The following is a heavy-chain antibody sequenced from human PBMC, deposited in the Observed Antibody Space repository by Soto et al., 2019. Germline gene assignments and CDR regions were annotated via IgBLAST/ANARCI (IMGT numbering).Heavy chain of an antibody. V-gene: IGHV3-7*01. D-gene: IGHD3-22*01. J-gene: IGHJ5*02. CDR2: INQDGGQT. Sequence: PGGSLRLSCGASGFTFSRYWMNWVRQAPGKGLEWVANINQDGGQTYYVDSVKGRFTISRNNAKNFLYLQMDSLRAEDTAVYYCASPPTNWDYDADTWFAPWGQGTLVTVSS. CDR1: GFTFSRYW. CDR3: ASPPTNWDYDADTWFAP.